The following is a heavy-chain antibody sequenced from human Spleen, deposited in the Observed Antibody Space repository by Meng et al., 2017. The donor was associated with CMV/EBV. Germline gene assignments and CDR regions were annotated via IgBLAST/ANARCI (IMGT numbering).Heavy chain of an antibody. CDR3: AREEEGIAVAGKPYYYGMDV. CDR2: IIPILGIA. J-gene: IGHJ6*02. V-gene: IGHV1-69*10. D-gene: IGHD6-19*01. Sequence: SVKVSCKASGGTFSSYAISWVRQAPGQGLEWMGGIIPILGIANYAQKFQGRVTITADKSTSTAYMELSSLRSEDTAVYYCAREEEGIAVAGKPYYYGMDVWGQGTTVTVSS. CDR1: GGTFSSYA.